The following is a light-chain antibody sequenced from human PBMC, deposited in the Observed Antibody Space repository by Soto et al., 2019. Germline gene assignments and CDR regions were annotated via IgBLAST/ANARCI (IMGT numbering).Light chain of an antibody. CDR3: SSYTTSASII. J-gene: IGLJ2*01. CDR2: DVN. Sequence: QSVLTQPASVAGSPGQSVAITSTGSSSDIGTYRYVSWYQQHPGKAPRLVLFDVNRRPSGVSDRFSGDKSGSTASLTISGLQAEDEAYYYCSSYTTSASIIFGGGTKVTVL. V-gene: IGLV2-14*03. CDR1: SSDIGTYRY.